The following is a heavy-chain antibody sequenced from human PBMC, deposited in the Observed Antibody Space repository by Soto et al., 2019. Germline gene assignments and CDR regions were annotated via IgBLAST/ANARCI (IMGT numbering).Heavy chain of an antibody. J-gene: IGHJ4*02. V-gene: IGHV4-61*01. CDR2: IYYSGST. CDR3: ARDRGVRGALDY. CDR1: GGSVSSGSYY. D-gene: IGHD3-10*01. Sequence: ASETLSLTCTVSGGSVSSGSYYWSWIRQPPGKGLEWIGYIYYSGSTNYNPSLKSRVTISVDTSKNQFSLKLSSVTAADTAVYYCARDRGVRGALDYWGQGTLVTVSS.